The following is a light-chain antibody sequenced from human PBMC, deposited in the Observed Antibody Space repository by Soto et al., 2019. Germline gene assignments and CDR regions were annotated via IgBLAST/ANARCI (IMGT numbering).Light chain of an antibody. J-gene: IGLJ2*01. V-gene: IGLV2-14*03. Sequence: QSALTQPASVSGSPGQSITIPCTGTSNDIGGYNYVSWYQQHPGKVPKLMIFDVSYRPSGISDRFSGSKSGNTASLTISGLQPEDEADYYCSSYGASSTLFGGGTKL. CDR3: SSYGASSTL. CDR1: SNDIGGYNY. CDR2: DVS.